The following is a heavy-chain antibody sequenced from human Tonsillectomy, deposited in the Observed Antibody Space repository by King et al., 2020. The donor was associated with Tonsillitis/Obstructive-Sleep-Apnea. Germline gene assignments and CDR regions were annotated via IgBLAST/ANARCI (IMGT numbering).Heavy chain of an antibody. Sequence: VQLVESGGGLVQPGGSLKLSCAASGFTFSGSAMHWVRQASGKGLEWVGRIRSKANSYATAYAASVKGRFTISRDDSKNTAYLQMNSLKTEDTAVYYCTVYDFWSGYYISSRANDYWGQGTLVTVSS. CDR2: IRSKANSYAT. V-gene: IGHV3-73*01. CDR1: GFTFSGSA. D-gene: IGHD3-3*01. CDR3: TVYDFWSGYYISSRANDY. J-gene: IGHJ4*02.